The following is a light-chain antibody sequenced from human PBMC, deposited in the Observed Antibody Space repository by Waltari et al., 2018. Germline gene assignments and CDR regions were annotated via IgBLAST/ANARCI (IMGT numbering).Light chain of an antibody. CDR1: SSDVGAYNY. CDR3: SSFTSSSTLV. CDR2: EVS. Sequence: QSALTQPASVYGSPGQSIAISCTGTSSDVGAYNYASWYQQHPGKAPKLMIYEVSNRPSGVSNRFSGSKSGNTASLTISGLQAEDEADYYCSSFTSSSTLVFGGGTKLTVL. V-gene: IGLV2-14*01. J-gene: IGLJ2*01.